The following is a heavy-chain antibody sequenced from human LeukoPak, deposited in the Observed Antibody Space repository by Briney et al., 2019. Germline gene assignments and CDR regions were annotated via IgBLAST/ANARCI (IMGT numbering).Heavy chain of an antibody. CDR2: IYHSGST. J-gene: IGHJ4*02. CDR1: GGSISSYY. D-gene: IGHD3-22*01. Sequence: SETLSLTCTVSGGSISSYYWSWIRQPPGKGLEWIGYIYHSGSTNYNPSLKSRVTISVDTSKNQFSLKLSSVTAADTAVYYCASRPYYYDNSGLDYWGQGTLVTVSS. CDR3: ASRPYYYDNSGLDY. V-gene: IGHV4-59*01.